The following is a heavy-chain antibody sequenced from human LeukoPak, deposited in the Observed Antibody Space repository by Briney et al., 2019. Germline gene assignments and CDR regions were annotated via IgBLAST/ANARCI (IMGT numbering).Heavy chain of an antibody. D-gene: IGHD5-24*01. J-gene: IGHJ4*02. V-gene: IGHV5-51*01. CDR1: GYSFTSYW. Sequence: GESLKISCKGSGYSFTSYWIGWVRQMPGKGLEWMGFIYPGDSDTRDSPSFQGQITMSADRSINTVYLQWNSLKASDTAMYYCARGFGEELPTTPNAYYFDYWGQGTLVTVSS. CDR3: ARGFGEELPTTPNAYYFDY. CDR2: IYPGDSDT.